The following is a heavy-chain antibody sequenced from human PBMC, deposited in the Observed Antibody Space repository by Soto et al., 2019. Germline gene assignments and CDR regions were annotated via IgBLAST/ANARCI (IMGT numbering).Heavy chain of an antibody. CDR2: IYYSGTT. V-gene: IGHV4-39*02. Sequence: LSLTCTVSGGSISSTNYYWVWIRQPPGKGLEWIGSIYYSGTTNYNPSLKSRVTISVGTSKNHFSLKLSSVTAADTAVYYCARRGSGFDSWGQGTVVTVSA. CDR3: ARRGSGFDS. CDR1: GGSISSTNYY. J-gene: IGHJ4*02. D-gene: IGHD6-25*01.